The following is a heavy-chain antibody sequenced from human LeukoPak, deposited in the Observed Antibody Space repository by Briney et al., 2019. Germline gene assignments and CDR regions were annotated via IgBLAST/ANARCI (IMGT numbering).Heavy chain of an antibody. CDR2: IYHSGST. D-gene: IGHD6-19*01. Sequence: SETLSLTCTVSGGSISNYYWSWIRQPPGKGLEWIGYIYHSGSTSYNPSLKSRVTISVDTSKNQFSLKLSSVTAADTAVYYCARDPAVAGYFDYWGQGTLVTVSS. J-gene: IGHJ4*02. V-gene: IGHV4-59*12. CDR3: ARDPAVAGYFDY. CDR1: GGSISNYY.